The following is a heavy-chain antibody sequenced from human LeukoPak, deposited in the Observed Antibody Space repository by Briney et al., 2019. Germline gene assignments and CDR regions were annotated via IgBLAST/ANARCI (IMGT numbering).Heavy chain of an antibody. D-gene: IGHD6-19*01. CDR1: GFTFSRYW. V-gene: IGHV3-7*05. Sequence: GGSLRLSCAASGFTFSRYWMTWVRQAPGKGLEWVANIKQDGSENYYVDSVKGRFTISRDNAKNSLYLQMNSLRAEDTAVYYCARVHTVAGVNGYWGQGTLVTVSS. CDR2: IKQDGSEN. J-gene: IGHJ4*02. CDR3: ARVHTVAGVNGY.